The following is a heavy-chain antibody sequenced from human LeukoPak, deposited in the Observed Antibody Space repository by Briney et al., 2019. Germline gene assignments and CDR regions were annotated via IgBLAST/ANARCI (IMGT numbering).Heavy chain of an antibody. Sequence: GGSLRLSCAASGFTFSSYSMNWVRQAPGKGLEWVSAISGSGSRTYYADSVKGRFTISRDNSKNTLFLDIHTLRAEDTAIYYCANEPKDWGQGTLVTVSS. V-gene: IGHV3-23*01. CDR2: ISGSGSRT. J-gene: IGHJ4*02. CDR1: GFTFSSYS. CDR3: ANEPKD.